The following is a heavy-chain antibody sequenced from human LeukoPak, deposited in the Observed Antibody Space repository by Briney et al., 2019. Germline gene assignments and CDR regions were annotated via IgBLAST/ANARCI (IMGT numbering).Heavy chain of an antibody. J-gene: IGHJ5*02. D-gene: IGHD3-16*01. CDR3: ARHSCYDS. Sequence: GGSLQISCKGSGFTFITYSCAWVRQMPGKGREWMGVIYAADSSTRYSPSFQGQVTISVDKSISTAYLQWSSLKASDSAIYYCARHSCYDSWGQGTLVTVSS. V-gene: IGHV5-51*01. CDR2: IYAADSST. CDR1: GFTFITYS.